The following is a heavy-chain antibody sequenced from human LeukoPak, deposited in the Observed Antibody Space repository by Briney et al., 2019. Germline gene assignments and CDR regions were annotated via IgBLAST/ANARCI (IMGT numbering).Heavy chain of an antibody. CDR1: GLIVRSNY. Sequence: GGSLRLSCAASGLIVRSNYISWVRHTPGKGLEWVSVIYSGGKTYYADSVKGRFTISRDDSKNTLYLQMNNVRAEDTAIYYCARDLSYFDYWGQGTLVTVSS. CDR3: ARDLSYFDY. D-gene: IGHD2/OR15-2a*01. J-gene: IGHJ4*02. CDR2: IYSGGKT. V-gene: IGHV3-53*01.